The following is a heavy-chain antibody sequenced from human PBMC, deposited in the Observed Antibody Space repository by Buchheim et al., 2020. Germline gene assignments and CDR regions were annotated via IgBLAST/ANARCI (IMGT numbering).Heavy chain of an antibody. J-gene: IGHJ4*02. CDR3: AKDSGYSSAYAFDN. Sequence: EVQLLESGGGLVQPGGSLRLSCAASGFTFSLFAMSWVRQAPRKGLEWLSTISVSTGNTYYADSVKGRFTISRDTSENTLYLQMNSLRAEDTALYYCAKDSGYSSAYAFDNWGQGAL. CDR1: GFTFSLFA. CDR2: ISVSTGNT. D-gene: IGHD5-18*01. V-gene: IGHV3-23*01.